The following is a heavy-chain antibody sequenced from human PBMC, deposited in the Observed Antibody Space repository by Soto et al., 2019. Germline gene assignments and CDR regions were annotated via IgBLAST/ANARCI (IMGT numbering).Heavy chain of an antibody. V-gene: IGHV3-48*01. D-gene: IGHD3-3*01. CDR1: GFTFSSYS. CDR3: ARDNVGGYYDFWSGYYPPDY. J-gene: IGHJ4*02. CDR2: ISSSSSTI. Sequence: PGGSLRLSCAASGFTFSSYSMNWVRQAPGKGLEWVSYISSSSSTIYYSDSVKGRFTISRDNAKNSLYLQMNSLRAEDTAVYYCARDNVGGYYDFWSGYYPPDYWGQGTLVTVSS.